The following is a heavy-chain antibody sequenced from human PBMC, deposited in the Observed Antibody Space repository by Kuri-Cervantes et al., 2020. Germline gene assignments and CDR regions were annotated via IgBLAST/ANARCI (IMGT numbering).Heavy chain of an antibody. D-gene: IGHD3-22*01. CDR1: GFTFSSYS. Sequence: GESLKISCAASGFTFSSYSMNWVRQAPGKGLEWVSSISSSSSYIYYADSVKGRFTISRDNAKNSLYLQMNSLRAEDTAVYYCARGESGYGRFDPWGQGTLVTVSS. V-gene: IGHV3-21*01. CDR2: ISSSSSYI. CDR3: ARGESGYGRFDP. J-gene: IGHJ5*02.